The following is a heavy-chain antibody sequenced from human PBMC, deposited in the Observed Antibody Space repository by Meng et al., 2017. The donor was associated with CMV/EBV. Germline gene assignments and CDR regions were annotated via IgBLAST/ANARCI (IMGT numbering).Heavy chain of an antibody. CDR3: AGGAGPNDYGRS. CDR1: GSTFSSYA. D-gene: IGHD4-17*01. Sequence: GGSLRLSCAASGSTFSSYAMNWVRQAPGKGLEWVSAVTDSGGSTYYADSVKGRFTISRDNSKNTLYLQMNSLRAEDSAVYYCAGGAGPNDYGRSWGQGMLVTVSS. CDR2: VTDSGGST. J-gene: IGHJ5*02. V-gene: IGHV3-23*01.